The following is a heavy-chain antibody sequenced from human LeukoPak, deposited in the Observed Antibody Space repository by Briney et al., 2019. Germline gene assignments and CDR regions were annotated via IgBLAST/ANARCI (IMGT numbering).Heavy chain of an antibody. V-gene: IGHV3-11*01. CDR1: GFTFSDYY. CDR2: VSSSGSTI. D-gene: IGHD3-10*01. Sequence: GGSLRLSCAASGFTFSDYYKSWIRQAPGKGLEWVSYVSSSGSTIYYADSVKGRFTISRDNAKNSLYLQMNSLRAEDTAVYYCARVHGSGSYQMMFDYWGQGTLVTVSS. J-gene: IGHJ4*02. CDR3: ARVHGSGSYQMMFDY.